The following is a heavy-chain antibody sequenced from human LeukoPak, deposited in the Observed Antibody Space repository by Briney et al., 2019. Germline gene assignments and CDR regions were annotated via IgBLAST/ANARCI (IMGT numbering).Heavy chain of an antibody. V-gene: IGHV3-7*01. CDR3: ARELDPGYYGSGSYYRKGIDY. CDR1: GFTFSSYW. Sequence: PGGSLRLSCAASGFTFSSYWMSWVRQAPGKGLEWVANIKQDGSEKYYVDSVKGRFTISRDNSKNTLYLQMNSLRAEDTAVYYCARELDPGYYGSGSYYRKGIDYWGHGTLVTVSS. J-gene: IGHJ4*01. D-gene: IGHD3-10*01. CDR2: IKQDGSEK.